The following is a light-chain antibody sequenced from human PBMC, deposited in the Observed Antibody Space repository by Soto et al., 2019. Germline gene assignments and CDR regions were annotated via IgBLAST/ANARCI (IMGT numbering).Light chain of an antibody. CDR2: GAS. J-gene: IGKJ2*01. CDR1: QSVSSSY. V-gene: IGKV3-20*01. Sequence: EIVLTQSPGTLSLSPGERATLSCRASQSVSSSYLAWYQQKPGQAPRLLIYGASSRATGIPDRFSGSGSGTDGTRTISRLEPEDFAVYYCQQDGSSPGTFGQGTKLEIK. CDR3: QQDGSSPGT.